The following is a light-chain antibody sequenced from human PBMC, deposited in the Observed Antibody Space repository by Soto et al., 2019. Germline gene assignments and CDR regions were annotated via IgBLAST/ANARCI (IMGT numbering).Light chain of an antibody. CDR2: GAS. J-gene: IGKJ1*01. CDR3: QQYGSSRCT. CDR1: QSVSSIY. Sequence: EIGMTQSPGTLSLSPEERATLSCRASQSVSSIYLAWYQQKPGQAPRLLIYGASSRATGIPDRFSGSGSGTDFTLTISRLEPEDFAVYYCQQYGSSRCTFGQGTKVEI. V-gene: IGKV3-20*01.